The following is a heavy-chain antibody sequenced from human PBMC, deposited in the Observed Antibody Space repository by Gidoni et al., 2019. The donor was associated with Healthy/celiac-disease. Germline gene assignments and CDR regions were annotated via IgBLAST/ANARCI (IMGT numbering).Heavy chain of an antibody. Sequence: QLQLQESGPGLVKPSETLSLTCTVSGGSISSSSYYWGWIRQPPGKGLGWIGSIYYGGSTYYNPSLKSRVTISVDASKNQFSLKLSSVTAADTAVYYCASPPDYDFWSGYYRDYWGQGTLVTVSS. J-gene: IGHJ4*02. CDR3: ASPPDYDFWSGYYRDY. CDR1: GGSISSSSYY. CDR2: IYYGGST. V-gene: IGHV4-39*01. D-gene: IGHD3-3*01.